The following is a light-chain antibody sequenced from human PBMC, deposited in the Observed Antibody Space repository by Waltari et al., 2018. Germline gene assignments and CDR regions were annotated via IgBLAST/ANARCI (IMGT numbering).Light chain of an antibody. CDR2: GAS. J-gene: IGKJ4*01. Sequence: EIVMTQSPATLSVSPGERATLSCRASQSVSSNLAWYQQKPGQAPRLLIYGASTRATGIPARFSGSGSGTEFTLTISGLQSEDFAVYYCQQYNNWPPAFTFGGGTKVEIK. CDR3: QQYNNWPPAFT. V-gene: IGKV3-15*01. CDR1: QSVSSN.